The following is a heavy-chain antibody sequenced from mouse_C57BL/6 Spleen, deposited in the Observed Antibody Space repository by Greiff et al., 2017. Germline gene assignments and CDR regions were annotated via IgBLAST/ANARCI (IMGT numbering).Heavy chain of an antibody. CDR1: GYTFTDYE. J-gene: IGHJ4*01. V-gene: IGHV1-15*01. Sequence: VQLQQSGAELVRPGASVTLSCKASGYTFTDYEMHWVKQTPVHGLEWIGAIDPETGGTAYNQKFKGKAILTADKSSSTAYMELLSLTSEDSAVYYCTTFYYYGGDYWGQGTSVTVSS. CDR3: TTFYYYGGDY. CDR2: IDPETGGT.